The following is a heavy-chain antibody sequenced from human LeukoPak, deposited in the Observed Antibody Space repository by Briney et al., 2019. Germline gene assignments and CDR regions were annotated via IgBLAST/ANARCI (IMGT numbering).Heavy chain of an antibody. V-gene: IGHV1-69*13. J-gene: IGHJ4*02. CDR1: GGTFTSYA. Sequence: GASVKVSCKASGGTFTSYAISWVRQAPGQGLEWMGGIIPIFGTANYAQKFQGRVTITADESTSTAYMELSSLRSEYTAASDCSRWDSGMAPGGSDYWGQGTLVTVSS. CDR2: IIPIFGTA. D-gene: IGHD1-26*01. CDR3: SRWDSGMAPGGSDY.